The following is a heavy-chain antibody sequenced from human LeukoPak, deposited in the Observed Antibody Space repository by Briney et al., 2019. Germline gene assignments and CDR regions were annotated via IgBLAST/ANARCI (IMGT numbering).Heavy chain of an antibody. Sequence: GGSLRLSCAASGFTVSSNYMSWVRQAPGKGLEWVSAISGSGGSTYYADSVKGRFTISRDNSKNTLYLQMNSLRAEDTAVYYCAKKLGIENFDYWGQGTLVTVSS. CDR1: GFTVSSNY. CDR2: ISGSGGST. D-gene: IGHD7-27*01. J-gene: IGHJ4*02. CDR3: AKKLGIENFDY. V-gene: IGHV3-23*01.